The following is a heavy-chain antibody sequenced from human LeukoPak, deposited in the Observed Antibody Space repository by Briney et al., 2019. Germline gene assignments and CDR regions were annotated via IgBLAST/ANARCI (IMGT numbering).Heavy chain of an antibody. CDR1: GFTFSSYS. CDR2: ISSSGSAI. V-gene: IGHV3-48*01. D-gene: IGHD3-22*01. Sequence: GGSLRLSCAASGFTFSSYSMNWVRQAPGKGLEWVSYISSSGSAIYYADSVKGRFTISRDNAKNSLYLQMNSLRAEDTAIYYCARDQAWLLPHYFDCWGQGSLVTVPS. J-gene: IGHJ4*02. CDR3: ARDQAWLLPHYFDC.